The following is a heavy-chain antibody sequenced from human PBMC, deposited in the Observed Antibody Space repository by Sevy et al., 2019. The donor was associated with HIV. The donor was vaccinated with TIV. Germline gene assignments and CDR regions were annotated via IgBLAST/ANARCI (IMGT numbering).Heavy chain of an antibody. CDR1: GFTFNDYY. CDR2: ISSGSSHT. Sequence: GGSLRLSCAASGFTFNDYYMSWVRQAPGKGLEWISDISSGSSHTNDADSVKGRFTISRDNAKNSLYLEMNSLRVEDTAVYYCARDRRNYGGQYFDYWGQGTLVTVSS. CDR3: ARDRRNYGGQYFDY. D-gene: IGHD4-17*01. J-gene: IGHJ4*02. V-gene: IGHV3-11*06.